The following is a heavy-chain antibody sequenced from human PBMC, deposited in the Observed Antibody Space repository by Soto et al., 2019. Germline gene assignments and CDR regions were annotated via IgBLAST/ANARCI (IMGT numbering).Heavy chain of an antibody. V-gene: IGHV4-59*01. Sequence: SETLSLTCTVSGGSISSYYWSWIRQPPGKGLEWIGYIYYSGSTNYNPSLKSRVTISVDTSKNQFSLKLSSVTAADTAVYYCAREVYYYDSSGPNWFDPWGQGTLVTVSS. CDR3: AREVYYYDSSGPNWFDP. CDR2: IYYSGST. D-gene: IGHD3-22*01. J-gene: IGHJ5*02. CDR1: GGSISSYY.